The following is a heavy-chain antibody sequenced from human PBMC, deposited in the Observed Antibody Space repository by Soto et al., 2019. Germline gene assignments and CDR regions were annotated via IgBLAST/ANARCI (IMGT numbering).Heavy chain of an antibody. Sequence: QVQLVESGGGVVQPGRSLRLSCAASGFTFSSYGMHWVRQAPGKGLEWVAVIWYDGSNKYYADSVKGRFTISRDNSKNTLYLQMNSLRAEDTAVYYCARDIGSAYRKFYRSSPLGMDVWGQGTTVTVSS. V-gene: IGHV3-33*01. CDR3: ARDIGSAYRKFYRSSPLGMDV. CDR1: GFTFSSYG. D-gene: IGHD3-16*01. J-gene: IGHJ6*02. CDR2: IWYDGSNK.